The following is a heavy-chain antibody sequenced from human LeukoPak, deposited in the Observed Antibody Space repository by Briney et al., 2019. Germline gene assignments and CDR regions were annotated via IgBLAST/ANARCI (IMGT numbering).Heavy chain of an antibody. J-gene: IGHJ4*02. CDR2: ITESGGST. D-gene: IGHD6-19*01. V-gene: IGHV3-23*01. Sequence: PGGSLRLSCAASGFTFSSYAMSWVRQAPGKGLEWVSAITESGGSTYYADSVKGRFTVSRGNSKNTLYLQMNSLRAEDTAIYYCAKDVPGSGWSFDYWGQGTLVTVSS. CDR3: AKDVPGSGWSFDY. CDR1: GFTFSSYA.